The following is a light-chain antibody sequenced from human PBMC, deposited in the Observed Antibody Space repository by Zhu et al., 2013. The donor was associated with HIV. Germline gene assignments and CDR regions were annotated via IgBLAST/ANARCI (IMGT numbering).Light chain of an antibody. CDR2: EVS. V-gene: IGLV2-14*01. Sequence: QSALTQPASVSGSPGRSITISCTGTTSDVGGYNFVSWYQQHPGKAPKLMIYEVSSRPSGISNRFSGSKSGNTASLTISGLQAEDEADYYCTSYTSTTSEIVFGGGTKLTVL. CDR3: TSYTSTTSEIV. J-gene: IGLJ2*01. CDR1: TSDVGGYNF.